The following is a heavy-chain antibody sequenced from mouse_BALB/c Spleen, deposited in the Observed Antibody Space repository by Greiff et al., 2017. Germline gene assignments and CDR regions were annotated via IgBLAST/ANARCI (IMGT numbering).Heavy chain of an antibody. V-gene: IGHV1S56*01. CDR3: AREEIYGNLYYFDY. CDR1: GYTFTSYY. J-gene: IGHJ2*01. D-gene: IGHD2-1*01. Sequence: VQLQQSGPELVKPGASVRISCKASGYTFTSYYIHWVKQRPGQGLEWIGWIYPGNVNTKYNEKFKGKATLTADKSSSTAYMQLSSLTSEDSAVYFCAREEIYGNLYYFDYWGQGTTLTVSS. CDR2: IYPGNVNT.